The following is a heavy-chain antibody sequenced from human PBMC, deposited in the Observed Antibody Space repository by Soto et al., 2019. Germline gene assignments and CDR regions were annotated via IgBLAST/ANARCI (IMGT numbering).Heavy chain of an antibody. CDR1: GGTFSSYA. Sequence: ASVKVSCKASGGTFSSYAISWVRQAPGQGLEWMGGIIPIFGTANYAQKFQGRVTITADESTSTAYMELSSLRSEDTAVYYCARVLYSGYDFEYYFDYWGQGTLVTVSS. CDR3: ARVLYSGYDFEYYFDY. CDR2: IIPIFGTA. D-gene: IGHD5-12*01. J-gene: IGHJ4*02. V-gene: IGHV1-69*13.